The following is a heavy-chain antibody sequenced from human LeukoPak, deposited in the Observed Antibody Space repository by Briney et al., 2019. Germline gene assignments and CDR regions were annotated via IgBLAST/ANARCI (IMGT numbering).Heavy chain of an antibody. V-gene: IGHV4-59*08. CDR2: INYSGNT. CDR3: ARHGPGERRFDP. J-gene: IGHJ5*02. CDR1: GGSISSSY. Sequence: SETLSLTCNVSGGSISSSYCSWIRQPPGKGLEWIGYINYSGNTNYNPALKSRVTISVDTSKNQFSLQLSSVTAADTAVYYCARHGPGERRFDPWGEGTLVTVSS. D-gene: IGHD3-16*01.